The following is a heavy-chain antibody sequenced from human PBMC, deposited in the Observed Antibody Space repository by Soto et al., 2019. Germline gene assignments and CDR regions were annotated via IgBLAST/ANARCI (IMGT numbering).Heavy chain of an antibody. Sequence: PSETLSLTCTVSGGSISSYYWSWIRQPPGKGLEWIGYIYYSGSTNYNPSLKSRVTISVDTSKNQFSLKLSSVTAADTAVYYCARAEDCSGGSCYTGFDPWGQGTQVTVSS. D-gene: IGHD2-15*01. CDR2: IYYSGST. CDR3: ARAEDCSGGSCYTGFDP. J-gene: IGHJ5*02. V-gene: IGHV4-59*01. CDR1: GGSISSYY.